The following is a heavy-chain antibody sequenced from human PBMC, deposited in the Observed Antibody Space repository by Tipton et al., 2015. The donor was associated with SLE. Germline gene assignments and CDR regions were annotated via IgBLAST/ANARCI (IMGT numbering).Heavy chain of an antibody. CDR3: ARERIEEYGGKENWIDP. CDR2: INHSGST. D-gene: IGHD4/OR15-4a*01. J-gene: IGHJ5*02. CDR1: GYSISNGYY. V-gene: IGHV4-4*02. Sequence: SLRLSCAVSGYSISNGYYWSWLRQSPGKGLEWIGEINHSGSTNYNPSLKSRVTISVDRSNNQFSLNLSSVTAAGTAVYYCARERIEEYGGKENWIDPWGQGTLVTVSS.